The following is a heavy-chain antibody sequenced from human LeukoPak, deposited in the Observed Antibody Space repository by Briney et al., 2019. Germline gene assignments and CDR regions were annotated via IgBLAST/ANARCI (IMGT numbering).Heavy chain of an antibody. CDR2: ISWVGDKI. D-gene: IGHD6-19*01. CDR3: AKDSRPVAGTGAFDY. V-gene: IGHV3-43*01. CDR1: GFTFEDYT. J-gene: IGHJ4*02. Sequence: GGSLRLSCAASGFTFEDYTMHWVRQTPGKALEWVSLISWVGDKIFYADSVKGRFTISRDNNKRSLSLQMNSLRAEDTALYYCAKDSRPVAGTGAFDYWGQGTLVTVSS.